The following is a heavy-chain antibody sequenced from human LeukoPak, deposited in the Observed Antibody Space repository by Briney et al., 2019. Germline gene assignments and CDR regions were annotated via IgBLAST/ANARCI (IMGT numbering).Heavy chain of an antibody. J-gene: IGHJ4*02. V-gene: IGHV4-4*07. CDR3: ARESSGYSFVDY. CDR1: GGSISSYY. Sequence: PSETLSLTCTVSGGSISSYYWSWIRQPAGKGLEWIGRIYTSGITNYNPSLKSRVTTSVDTSKNQFSLILISVTAADTAVYYCARESSGYSFVDYWGQGTLVTVSS. D-gene: IGHD3-22*01. CDR2: IYTSGIT.